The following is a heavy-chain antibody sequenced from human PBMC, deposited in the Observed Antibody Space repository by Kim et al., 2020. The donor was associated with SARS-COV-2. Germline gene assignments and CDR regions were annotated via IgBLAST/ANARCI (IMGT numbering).Heavy chain of an antibody. CDR1: GFTFSSYS. CDR3: ARDRAYYDFWSGYGGFYYYYGMDV. CDR2: ISSSSSYI. J-gene: IGHJ6*02. V-gene: IGHV3-21*01. Sequence: GGSLRLSCAASGFTFSSYSMNWVRQAPGKGLEWVSSISSSSSYIYYADSVKGRFTISRDNAKNSLYLQMNSLRAEDTAVYYCARDRAYYDFWSGYGGFYYYYGMDVWGQGTTVTVSS. D-gene: IGHD3-3*01.